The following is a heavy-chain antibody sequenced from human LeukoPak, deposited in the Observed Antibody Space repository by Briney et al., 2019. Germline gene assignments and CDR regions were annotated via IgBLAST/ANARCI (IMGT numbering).Heavy chain of an antibody. CDR1: GYSISSGYY. CDR2: IYHSGST. CDR3: ARDHTAQLWYYYYGMDV. V-gene: IGHV4-38-2*02. D-gene: IGHD5-18*01. Sequence: SETLSLTCTVSGYSISSGYYWGWIRQPPGKGLEWIGSIYHSGSTYYNPSLKSRVTISVDTSKNQFSLKLSSVTAADTAVYYCARDHTAQLWYYYYGMDVWGQGTTVTVSS. J-gene: IGHJ6*02.